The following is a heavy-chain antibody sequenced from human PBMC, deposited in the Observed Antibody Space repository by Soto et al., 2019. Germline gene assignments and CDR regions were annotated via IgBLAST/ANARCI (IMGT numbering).Heavy chain of an antibody. CDR2: MKSKPDGGTT. Sequence: GGSLRLSWAASGFTFSNPWMSWVHQAPGQGLEWVGRMKSKPDGGTTDYAARVKGRFTISRDDSKNTLYLQMNSLKTEDTAVYYCTTDLPVTNYYYYYGMDVWGQGTTVTVSS. V-gene: IGHV3-15*01. CDR3: TTDLPVTNYYYYYGMDV. J-gene: IGHJ6*02. CDR1: GFTFSNPW. D-gene: IGHD4-4*01.